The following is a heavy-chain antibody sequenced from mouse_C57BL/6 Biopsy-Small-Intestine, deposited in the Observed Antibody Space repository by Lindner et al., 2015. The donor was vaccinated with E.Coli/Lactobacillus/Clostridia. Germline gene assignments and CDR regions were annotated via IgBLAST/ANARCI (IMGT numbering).Heavy chain of an antibody. Sequence: SVKVSCKASGYSFPINGISWVRQAPGQGLEWMGWISANSGNTNYAEKFQGRVTLTRDTSTSTAYMELRSLRSDDTAVYFCARDRQYACDNWGQGTPVTVSS. CDR1: GYSFPING. J-gene: IGHJ4*01. D-gene: IGHD2-13*01. CDR3: ARDRQYACDN. V-gene: IGHV1-64*01. CDR2: ISANSGNT.